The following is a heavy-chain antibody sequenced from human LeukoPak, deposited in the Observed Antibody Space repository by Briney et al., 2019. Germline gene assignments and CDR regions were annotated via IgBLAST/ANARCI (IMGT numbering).Heavy chain of an antibody. J-gene: IGHJ4*02. CDR1: GFTFSNYD. V-gene: IGHV3-30*02. CDR2: IRYDGNNK. Sequence: GGSLRLSCAASGFTFSNYDMHWVRQAPGKGLEWVAFIRYDGNNKYYADSVKGRFTISRDNSKNTLYLQMNSLRAEDTAVYYCAKIPTPKYYYDSSGYYWDYWGRGTLVTVSS. CDR3: AKIPTPKYYYDSSGYYWDY. D-gene: IGHD3-22*01.